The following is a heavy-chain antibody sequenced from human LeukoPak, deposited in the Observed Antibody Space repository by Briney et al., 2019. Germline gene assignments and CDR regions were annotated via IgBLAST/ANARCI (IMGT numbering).Heavy chain of an antibody. J-gene: IGHJ4*02. V-gene: IGHV3-23*01. Sequence: GGSLRLSCAASGFTFNTYAMSWVRQAPGKGLEWVSAISTGGVNTYYTDSVKGRFTISRDNSKNTLYLQMNSLRAEDTAVYFCAKEQMMYSSSPFDYWGQGTLVTVSS. CDR1: GFTFNTYA. D-gene: IGHD6-19*01. CDR3: AKEQMMYSSSPFDY. CDR2: ISTGGVNT.